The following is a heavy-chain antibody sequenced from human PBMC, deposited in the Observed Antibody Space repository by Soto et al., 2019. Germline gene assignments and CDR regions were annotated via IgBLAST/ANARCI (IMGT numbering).Heavy chain of an antibody. D-gene: IGHD3-9*01. CDR3: TGPRTGYYDILTGYPAPHYYYGMDV. V-gene: IGHV3-15*07. CDR1: GFTFSNAW. Sequence: GGSLRLSCAASGFTFSNAWMNWVRQAPGKGLGWVGRIKSKTDGGTTDYAAPVKGRFTISRDDSKNTLYLQMNSLKTEDTAVYYCTGPRTGYYDILTGYPAPHYYYGMDVWGQGTRVTVSS. CDR2: IKSKTDGGTT. J-gene: IGHJ6*02.